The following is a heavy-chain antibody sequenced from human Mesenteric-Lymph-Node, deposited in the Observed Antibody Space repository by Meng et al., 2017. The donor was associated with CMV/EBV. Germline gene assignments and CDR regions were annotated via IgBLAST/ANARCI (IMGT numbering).Heavy chain of an antibody. CDR1: GYTFTSYD. D-gene: IGHD2-2*01. CDR2: MNPNSGNT. J-gene: IGHJ5*02. Sequence: ASVKVSCKASGYTFTSYDINWVRQATGQGLEWMGWMNPNSGNTGYEQKFQGRVTMTRNTSISTAYMELSSLRSEDTAVYYCARSYCSSTSCYGLPGWFDPWGQGTLVTVSS. V-gene: IGHV1-8*01. CDR3: ARSYCSSTSCYGLPGWFDP.